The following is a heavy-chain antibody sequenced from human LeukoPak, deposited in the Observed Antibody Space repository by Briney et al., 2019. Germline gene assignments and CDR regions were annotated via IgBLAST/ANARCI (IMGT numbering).Heavy chain of an antibody. CDR3: ARARYVNSFYAFDI. V-gene: IGHV4-59*01. CDR1: GGSISSYY. Sequence: SETLSLTCTVSGGSISSYYWSWLRQPPGKGLEWIGYISKSGNTNYSPSLKSRVTILGDTSKNQFFLKLSSVTAADTAVYYCARARYVNSFYAFDIWGQGTMVTVSS. CDR2: ISKSGNT. J-gene: IGHJ3*02. D-gene: IGHD3-9*01.